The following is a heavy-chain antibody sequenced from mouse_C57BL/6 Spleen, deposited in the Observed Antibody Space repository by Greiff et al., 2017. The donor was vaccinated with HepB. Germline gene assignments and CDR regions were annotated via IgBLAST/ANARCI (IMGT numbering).Heavy chain of an antibody. J-gene: IGHJ4*01. Sequence: VQLQQSGAELVRPGSSVKLSCKASGYTFTSYWMHWVKQRPIQGLEWIGNIDPSDSETHYNQKFKDKATLTVDKSSSTAYMQLSSLTSEDSAVYYCATPIYYGNYVYAMDYWGQGTSVTVSS. D-gene: IGHD2-1*01. CDR2: IDPSDSET. CDR3: ATPIYYGNYVYAMDY. V-gene: IGHV1-52*01. CDR1: GYTFTSYW.